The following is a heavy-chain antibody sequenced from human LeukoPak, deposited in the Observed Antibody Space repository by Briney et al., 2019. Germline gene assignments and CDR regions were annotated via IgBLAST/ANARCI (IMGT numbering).Heavy chain of an antibody. CDR2: IYYSGTT. CDR3: ARENRIQLWSSYDY. D-gene: IGHD5-18*01. CDR1: GGSISRYF. V-gene: IGHV4-59*01. Sequence: SETLSLTCTVSGGSISRYFWSWIRQPPGKGLEWIGHIYYSGTTNYNPSLKSRVTVSVDMSKNQFSLKLRSVTAADTAVYYCARENRIQLWSSYDYWGQGTLVTVSS. J-gene: IGHJ4*02.